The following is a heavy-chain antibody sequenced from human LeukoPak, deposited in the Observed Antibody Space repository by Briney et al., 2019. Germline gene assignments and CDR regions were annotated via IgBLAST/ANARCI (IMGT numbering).Heavy chain of an antibody. J-gene: IGHJ4*02. Sequence: GGSLRLSCAASGFTFSTYWMAWVRQAPGKGLEWVANIKGDESARHQADSVKGRFTVSRDNTQNSVYLQMNNLRGDDTAVYYCARDVVGSLDYWGQGTLVTVSS. CDR3: ARDVVGSLDY. V-gene: IGHV3-7*01. CDR2: IKGDESAR. CDR1: GFTFSTYW. D-gene: IGHD1-26*01.